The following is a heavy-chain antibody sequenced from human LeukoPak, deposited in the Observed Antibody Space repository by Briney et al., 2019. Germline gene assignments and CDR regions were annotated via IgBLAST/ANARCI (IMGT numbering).Heavy chain of an antibody. Sequence: GGSLRLSCAASGFTFSSHWMHWVRQGPGKGLVWVLRINSDGSRTIYADSVKGRFTISRDSAKNTLYLQMNSLRAEDTAVYYCAREVGDYYDSSGSFGYWGQGTLVTVSS. CDR1: GFTFSSHW. CDR2: INSDGSRT. J-gene: IGHJ4*02. D-gene: IGHD3-22*01. V-gene: IGHV3-74*01. CDR3: AREVGDYYDSSGSFGY.